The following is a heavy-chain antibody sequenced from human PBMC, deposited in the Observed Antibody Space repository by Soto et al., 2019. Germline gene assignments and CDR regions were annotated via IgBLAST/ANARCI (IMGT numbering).Heavy chain of an antibody. J-gene: IGHJ5*02. CDR1: GGSFSGYY. Sequence: QVQLQQWGAGLLKPSETLSLTCAVYGGSFSGYYWSWIRQPPGKGLDWIGEINHSGSTNYNPSLKSRVTISVDTSKNQFSLKLSSVTAADTAVYYCARGGQQQLANWFDPWGQGTLVTVSS. D-gene: IGHD6-13*01. V-gene: IGHV4-34*01. CDR3: ARGGQQQLANWFDP. CDR2: INHSGST.